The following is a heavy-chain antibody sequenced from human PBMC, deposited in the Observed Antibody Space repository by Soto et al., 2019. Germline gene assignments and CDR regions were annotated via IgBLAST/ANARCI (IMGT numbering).Heavy chain of an antibody. Sequence: PSETLSLTCTVSGGSISSYYWSWIRQPPGKGLEWIGYIYYSGSTNYNPSNKSRVTISVDTSKNQFSLKLSSVTAADTAVFYFARHSSSGPKYYYYYVMDVWGQGTTVTVSS. D-gene: IGHD6-13*01. CDR3: ARHSSSGPKYYYYYVMDV. CDR1: GGSISSYY. V-gene: IGHV4-59*08. J-gene: IGHJ6*02. CDR2: IYYSGST.